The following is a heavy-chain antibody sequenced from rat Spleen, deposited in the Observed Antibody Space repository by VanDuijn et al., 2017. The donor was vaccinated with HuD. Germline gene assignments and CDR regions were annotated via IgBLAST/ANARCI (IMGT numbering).Heavy chain of an antibody. CDR3: ARSYGGYTQHWFPY. V-gene: IGHV2-30*01. CDR2: IWTGGST. Sequence: VSGFSLTSYNVHWVRQPTGKGLEWMGIIWTGGSTDYNSALKSRLSISRDTSKSQVFLKMNSLQTEDIATYYCARSYGGYTQHWFPYWGQGTLVTVSS. J-gene: IGHJ3*01. D-gene: IGHD1-11*01. CDR1: GFSLTSYN.